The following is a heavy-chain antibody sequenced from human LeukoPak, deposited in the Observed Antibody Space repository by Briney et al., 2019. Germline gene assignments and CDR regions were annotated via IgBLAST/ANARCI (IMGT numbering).Heavy chain of an antibody. Sequence: GGSLRLSCAASGFTFSSYWMSWGRQAPGRGLEWVANIKEDGSEKNYVDSVKGRFTISRDNAKNSLYLQMNSLRVEDTAVYYCARTTYCDYWGQGTLVTVSS. CDR1: GFTFSSYW. D-gene: IGHD2/OR15-2a*01. CDR2: IKEDGSEK. CDR3: ARTTYCDY. V-gene: IGHV3-7*05. J-gene: IGHJ4*02.